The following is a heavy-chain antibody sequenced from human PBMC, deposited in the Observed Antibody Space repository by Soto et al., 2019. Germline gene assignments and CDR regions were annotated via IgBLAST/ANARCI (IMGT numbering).Heavy chain of an antibody. J-gene: IGHJ6*03. D-gene: IGHD3-3*01. Sequence: EVQLLESGGGLVQPGGSLRLSCAASGFTFSSYALNWVRQAPGKGLEWVSVISGSGDNTYYADSVKGRFTISRDTSKSSLYLQMTSRRAEETAVYYCAKDLGTDDFWSAYYTYSSMDVWGKGTTVTVSS. V-gene: IGHV3-23*01. CDR3: AKDLGTDDFWSAYYTYSSMDV. CDR1: GFTFSSYA. CDR2: ISGSGDNT.